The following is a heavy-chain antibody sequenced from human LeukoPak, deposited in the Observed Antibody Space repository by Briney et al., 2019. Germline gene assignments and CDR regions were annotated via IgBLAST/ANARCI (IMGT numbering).Heavy chain of an antibody. V-gene: IGHV4-39*07. CDR1: GGSISSSSYY. CDR2: IYHSGST. CDR3: ASIVGATNLYY. Sequence: SETLSLTCTVSGGSISSSSYYWGWIRQPPGKGLEWIGSIYHSGSTYYNPSLKSRVTISVDTSKNQFSLKLSSVTAADTAVYYCASIVGATNLYYWGQGTLVTVSS. D-gene: IGHD1-26*01. J-gene: IGHJ4*02.